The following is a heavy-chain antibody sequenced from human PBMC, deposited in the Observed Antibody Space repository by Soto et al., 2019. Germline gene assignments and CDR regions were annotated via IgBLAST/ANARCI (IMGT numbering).Heavy chain of an antibody. CDR2: IGGSGAGT. CDR1: GFTFSSFA. Sequence: PGGSLRLSCAASGFTFSSFAVSWVRQAPGKGLEWVSGIGGSGAGTYYADSVKGRFTISRDNSKNTLYLHMSSLRVEDTAIYYCAKDRGITFGRVIVIPRPLDAFDLWGQGTLVTVSS. D-gene: IGHD3-16*02. V-gene: IGHV3-23*01. CDR3: AKDRGITFGRVIVIPRPLDAFDL. J-gene: IGHJ3*01.